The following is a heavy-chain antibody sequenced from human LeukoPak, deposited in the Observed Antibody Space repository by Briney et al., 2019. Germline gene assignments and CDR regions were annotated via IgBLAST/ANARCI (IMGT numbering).Heavy chain of an antibody. J-gene: IGHJ4*02. CDR1: GGSFSGSY. CDR2: INHSGST. CDR3: AREGGLRYFDWLFDYFDY. V-gene: IGHV4-34*01. Sequence: SETLSLTCAVYGGSFSGSYWSWIRQPPGKGLEWIGEINHSGSTNYNPSLKSRVTISVDTSKNQFSLKLSSVTAADTAVYYCAREGGLRYFDWLFDYFDYWGQGTLVTVSS. D-gene: IGHD3-9*01.